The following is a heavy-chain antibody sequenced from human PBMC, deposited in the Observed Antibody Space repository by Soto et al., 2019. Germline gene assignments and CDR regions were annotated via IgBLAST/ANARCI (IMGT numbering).Heavy chain of an antibody. D-gene: IGHD5-12*01. J-gene: IGHJ3*02. CDR2: ISSSSSYI. CDR1: GFTFSSYS. Sequence: EVQLVESGGGLVKPGGSLRLSCAASGFTFSSYSMNWVRQAPGKGLEWVSSISSSSSYIYYADSVKGRFTISRDNAKNSLYLQMNSLRAEVTAVYYCATLQKMVATDINQVDDAFDIWGQGTMVTVSS. V-gene: IGHV3-21*01. CDR3: ATLQKMVATDINQVDDAFDI.